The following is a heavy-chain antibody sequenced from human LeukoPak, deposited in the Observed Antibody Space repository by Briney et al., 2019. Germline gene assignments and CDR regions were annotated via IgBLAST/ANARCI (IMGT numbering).Heavy chain of an antibody. CDR2: IYYSGST. J-gene: IGHJ2*01. D-gene: IGHD4-17*01. V-gene: IGHV4-59*01. Sequence: SETLSLTCTVSGGSISSYYWSWIRQPPGKGLEWIGYIYYSGSTNYNPSLKSRVTISVDTSKNPFSLKLSSVTAADTAVYYCARARCYFDLWGRGTLVTVSS. CDR3: ARARCYFDL. CDR1: GGSISSYY.